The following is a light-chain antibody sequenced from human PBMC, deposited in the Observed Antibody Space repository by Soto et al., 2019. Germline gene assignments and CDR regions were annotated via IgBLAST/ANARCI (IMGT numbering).Light chain of an antibody. V-gene: IGKV1-39*01. CDR3: QQSFIPTLT. CDR2: AAS. Sequence: DIPMTQSPSSLSASVGDRVTITCRASQNIGDYLNWYQHRPGKAPTLLIYAASVLQDGVTSRFRGSGSGTDFTLTISRLQPEDFATYYCQQSFIPTLTFGGGTKVEI. J-gene: IGKJ4*01. CDR1: QNIGDY.